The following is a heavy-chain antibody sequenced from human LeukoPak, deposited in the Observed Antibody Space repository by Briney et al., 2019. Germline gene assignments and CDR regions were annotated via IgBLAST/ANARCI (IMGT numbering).Heavy chain of an antibody. J-gene: IGHJ4*02. D-gene: IGHD3-16*02. CDR2: IIPILGIA. CDR3: ARGIVNWYFDY. V-gene: IGHV1-69*04. CDR1: GYTFTGYY. Sequence: GASVKVSCKASGYTFTGYYMHWVRQAPGQGLEWMGRIIPILGIANYAQKFQGRVTITADKSTSTAYMELSSLRSEDTAVYYCARGIVNWYFDYWGQGTLVTVSS.